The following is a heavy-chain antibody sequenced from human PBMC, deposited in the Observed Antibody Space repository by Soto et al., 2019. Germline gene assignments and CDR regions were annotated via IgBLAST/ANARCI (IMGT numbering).Heavy chain of an antibody. V-gene: IGHV1-69*08. CDR2: IIPILGIA. Sequence: QVQLVQSGAEVKKPGSSVKVSCKASGGTFSSYTISWVRQAPGQGLEWMGRIIPILGIANYAQKFQGRVTITADKSTSTAYMELSSLRSEDTAVYYCVREWGRFCGGDCYPLGFDYWGQGTLVTVSS. CDR1: GGTFSSYT. J-gene: IGHJ4*02. D-gene: IGHD2-21*02. CDR3: VREWGRFCGGDCYPLGFDY.